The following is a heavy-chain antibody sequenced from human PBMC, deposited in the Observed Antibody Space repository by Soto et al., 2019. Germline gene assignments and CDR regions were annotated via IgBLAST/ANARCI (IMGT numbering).Heavy chain of an antibody. CDR1: GFTFDDYA. CDR3: AKDSSDYGMDV. V-gene: IGHV3-9*01. Sequence: GGSLRLSCAASGFTFDDYAMHWVRQAPGKGLEWVSGISWNSGGIGYADSVKGRFTISRDNAKNSLYLQMNSLRAEDTALYYCAKDSSDYGMDVWGQGTTVTVSS. J-gene: IGHJ6*02. CDR2: ISWNSGGI.